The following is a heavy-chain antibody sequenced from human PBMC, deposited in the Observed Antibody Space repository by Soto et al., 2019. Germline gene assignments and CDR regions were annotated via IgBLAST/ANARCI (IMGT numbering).Heavy chain of an antibody. J-gene: IGHJ6*02. D-gene: IGHD2-15*01. CDR2: IIPILGIA. CDR1: GGTFSSYT. V-gene: IGHV1-69*04. Sequence: GASVKVSCKASGGTFSSYTISWVRQAPGQGLEWMGRIIPILGIANYAQKFQGRVTITADKSTSTAYMELNSLRAEDTAVYYCARDPQGYCSGGSCHSVFYYYGMDVWGQGTTVTVSS. CDR3: ARDPQGYCSGGSCHSVFYYYGMDV.